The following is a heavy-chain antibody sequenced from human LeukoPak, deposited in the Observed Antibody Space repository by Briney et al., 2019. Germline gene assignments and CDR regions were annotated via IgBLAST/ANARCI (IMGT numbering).Heavy chain of an antibody. J-gene: IGHJ6*02. Sequence: PGGSLRLSCAASGFTFIDYGIYWVRQAPGKGLEWVASINHNGNVNYYVDSVKGQFTISRDNAKNSLYLQMSNLRAEDTAVYFCARGGGLDVWGQGATVTVSS. D-gene: IGHD3-16*01. V-gene: IGHV3-7*03. CDR2: INHNGNVN. CDR3: ARGGGLDV. CDR1: GFTFIDYG.